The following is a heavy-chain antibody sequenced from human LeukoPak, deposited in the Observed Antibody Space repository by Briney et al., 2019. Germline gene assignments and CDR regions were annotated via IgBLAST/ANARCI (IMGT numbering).Heavy chain of an antibody. CDR1: GFTFSSYS. V-gene: IGHV3-21*01. Sequence: GGSLRLSCAASGFTFSSYSMNWVRQAPGKGLEWVSSISSSSSYVYYADSVKGRFTISRDNAKNSLYLQMNSLRAEDTAVYYCARDLYYYYGMDVWGQGTTVTVSS. J-gene: IGHJ6*02. CDR3: ARDLYYYYGMDV. CDR2: ISSSSSYV.